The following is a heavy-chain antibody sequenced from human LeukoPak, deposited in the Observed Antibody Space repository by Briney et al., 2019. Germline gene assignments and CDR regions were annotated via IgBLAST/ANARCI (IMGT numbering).Heavy chain of an antibody. CDR2: IFSGGTSM. CDR3: ARKGYCSGSNCYSDYFFYMDV. CDR1: GFTFSTYS. D-gene: IGHD2-15*01. Sequence: GESLRLSCAASGFTFSTYSMNWVRQAPGKGQEWVSSIFSGGTSMYYADSVKGRFTISRDNAKDSLYLQMDSLRVEDTAVYYCARKGYCSGSNCYSDYFFYMDVWGKGTTVTVSS. V-gene: IGHV3-21*01. J-gene: IGHJ6*03.